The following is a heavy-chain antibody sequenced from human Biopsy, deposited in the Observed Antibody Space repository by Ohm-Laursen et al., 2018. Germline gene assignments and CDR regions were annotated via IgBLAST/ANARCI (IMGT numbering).Heavy chain of an antibody. CDR3: ARADMVTTIVDY. J-gene: IGHJ4*02. CDR1: GDSISSGGNY. V-gene: IGHV4-31*03. CDR2: IYHTGST. D-gene: IGHD5-12*01. Sequence: SQTLSLTCTVSGDSISSGGNYWSWIRQFPGKGQEWIAYIYHTGSTYYNPSLKSRLSIAIDTSKNQFSVSLRSVTAADTAVYYCARADMVTTIVDYWGQGTLVTVSS.